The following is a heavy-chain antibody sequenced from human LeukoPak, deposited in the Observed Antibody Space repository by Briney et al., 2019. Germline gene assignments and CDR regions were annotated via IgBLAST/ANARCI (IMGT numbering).Heavy chain of an antibody. CDR2: TIPIFGTA. V-gene: IGHV1-69*05. CDR3: AREIELHLDY. D-gene: IGHD1-7*01. CDR1: GGTFSSYA. J-gene: IGHJ4*02. Sequence: SVKVSCKASGGTFSSYAISWVRQAPGQGLERMGRTIPIFGTANYAQKFQGRVTITTDESTSTAYMELSSLRSEDTAAYYCAREIELHLDYWGQGTLVTVSS.